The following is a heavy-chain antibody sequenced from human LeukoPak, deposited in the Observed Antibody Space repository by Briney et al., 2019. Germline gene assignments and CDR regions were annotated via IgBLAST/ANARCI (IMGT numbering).Heavy chain of an antibody. J-gene: IGHJ1*01. D-gene: IGHD3-22*01. V-gene: IGHV3-66*01. CDR1: GFTVSSNY. Sequence: GGSLRLSCAASGFTVSSNYMSWVRQAPGKGLEWVSVIYSGGSTYYADSVKGRFTISRDNSKNTLYLQMNSLRAEDTAVYYCARGDSSGYYPEYFQHWGQGTLVTVSS. CDR2: IYSGGST. CDR3: ARGDSSGYYPEYFQH.